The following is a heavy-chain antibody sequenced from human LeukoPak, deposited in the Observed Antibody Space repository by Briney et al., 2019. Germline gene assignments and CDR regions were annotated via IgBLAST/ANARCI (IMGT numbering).Heavy chain of an antibody. V-gene: IGHV3-9*01. CDR1: GFTFDDYA. D-gene: IGHD6-19*01. Sequence: GGSLRLSCAASGFTFDDYAMHWVRQAPGKGLEWVSGISWSSGNIDYADSVKGRFTISRDNAKNSLYLQMNSLRAEDTALYYCAKDGGWYFDYWGQGTLDTVSS. J-gene: IGHJ4*02. CDR2: ISWSSGNI. CDR3: AKDGGWYFDY.